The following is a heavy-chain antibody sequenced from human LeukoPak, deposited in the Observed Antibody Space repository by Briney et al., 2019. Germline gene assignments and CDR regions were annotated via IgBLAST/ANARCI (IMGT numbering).Heavy chain of an antibody. CDR2: VDPEDHEI. J-gene: IGHJ4*02. CDR3: ATLESEGY. D-gene: IGHD3-3*01. CDR1: GYTFTDYY. Sequence: ATAKISCKVSGYTFTDYYIHWVQQAPGKGPEWMGRVDPEDHEIIYAEKFQGRVTITADTSTGTAYMQLSSLRSEDTAVYYCATLESEGYWGQGTLVTVSS. V-gene: IGHV1-69-2*01.